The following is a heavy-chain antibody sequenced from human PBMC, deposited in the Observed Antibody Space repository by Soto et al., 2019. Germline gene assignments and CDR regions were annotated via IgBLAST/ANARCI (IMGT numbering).Heavy chain of an antibody. J-gene: IGHJ4*02. CDR1: GGSISGSSYY. CDR3: ARLACRSGWLDY. D-gene: IGHD6-19*01. Sequence: SETLSLTCTVSGGSISGSSYYWGWIRQPPGKGLEWIGSIYYTGSTYYNPSLKSRVTVSLDTSKNQFSLHLSSVTAADTAVYYCARLACRSGWLDYWGQGTLVTVSS. V-gene: IGHV4-39*01. CDR2: IYYTGST.